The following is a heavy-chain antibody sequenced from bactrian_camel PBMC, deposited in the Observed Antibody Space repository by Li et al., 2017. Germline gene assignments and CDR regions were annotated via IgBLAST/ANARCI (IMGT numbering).Heavy chain of an antibody. V-gene: IGHV3S53*01. D-gene: IGHD5*01. Sequence: QVQLVESGGGSVQAGGSLNLSCVVSAGTFSLLSLAWFRQPPGKEREGVAAFQRDGTSAKGRFTISYDNINNTLDLEMTDLKPEDTDVYYCASTP. CDR1: AGTFSLLS. CDR2: FQRDG.